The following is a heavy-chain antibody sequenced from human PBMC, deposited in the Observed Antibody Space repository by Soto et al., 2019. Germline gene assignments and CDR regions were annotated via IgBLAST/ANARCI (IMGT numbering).Heavy chain of an antibody. V-gene: IGHV3-23*01. J-gene: IGHJ6*02. CDR3: AKMEGPTAYDYARDV. Sequence: EVLLLESGGGLVQPGGSLRLSCRTSGFVFSNYGMSWVRQAPGKGLEWVSGISGSGGSTYYADSVKARFTIYRDNSENTLDLQMNTLRAEDTAVCYWAKMEGPTAYDYARDVWGQGTTVTVSS. D-gene: IGHD1-1*01. CDR2: ISGSGGST. CDR1: GFVFSNYG.